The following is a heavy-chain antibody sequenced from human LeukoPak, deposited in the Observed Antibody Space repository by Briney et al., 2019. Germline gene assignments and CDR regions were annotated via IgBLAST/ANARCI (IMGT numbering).Heavy chain of an antibody. J-gene: IGHJ6*02. Sequence: GGSLRLSCAASGFTFSNAWMNWVRQAPGKGLEWVGRIKSKTDGGTTDYAAPVKGRFTISRDDSKNTLYLQMNSPKTEDTAVYYCTTDFHSTGTTTYGMDVWGQGTTVTVSS. CDR1: GFTFSNAW. CDR3: TTDFHSTGTTTYGMDV. CDR2: IKSKTDGGTT. V-gene: IGHV3-15*07. D-gene: IGHD1-7*01.